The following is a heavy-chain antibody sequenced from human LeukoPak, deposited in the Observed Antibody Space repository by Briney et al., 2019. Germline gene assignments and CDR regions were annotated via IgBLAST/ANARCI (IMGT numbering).Heavy chain of an antibody. CDR1: GGSISSSSYY. J-gene: IGHJ4*02. V-gene: IGHV4-39*01. CDR3: ARQIDGHNDY. Sequence: SETLSLTCTVSGGSISSSSYYWGWIRQPPGKGLEWIGSIYYSGSTYYNPSLKSRVTISVDTSKNQFSLKLSSVTAADTAVYYCARQIDGHNDYWGQGTLVTVSS. D-gene: IGHD5-24*01. CDR2: IYYSGST.